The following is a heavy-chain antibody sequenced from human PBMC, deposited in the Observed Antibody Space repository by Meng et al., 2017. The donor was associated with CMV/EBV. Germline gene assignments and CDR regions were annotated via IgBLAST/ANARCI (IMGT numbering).Heavy chain of an antibody. CDR1: GYTFTGYY. Sequence: ASVKVSCKASGYTFTGYYMHWVRQAPGQGLEWMGWINPNSGGTNYAQKFQGRVTMTRDTSISTAYMELSRLRSDDTAVYYCERGRECSSSSEFDYWGQGTLVTVSS. D-gene: IGHD6-6*01. V-gene: IGHV1-2*02. J-gene: IGHJ4*02. CDR3: ERGRECSSSSEFDY. CDR2: INPNSGGT.